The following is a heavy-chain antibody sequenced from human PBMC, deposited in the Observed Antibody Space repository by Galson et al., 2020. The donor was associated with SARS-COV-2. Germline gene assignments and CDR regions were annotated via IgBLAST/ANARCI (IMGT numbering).Heavy chain of an antibody. CDR3: AKDRGDFWSGYYHLFDY. CDR2: ISGSGDNT. J-gene: IGHJ4*02. CDR1: GFPFSGYA. Sequence: GGSLRLSCAASGFPFSGYALSWVRQAPGKGLEWVSAISGSGDNTVSADSVKSRFTISRDKSKSVMYLQMNSLRAEDTAVYYCAKDRGDFWSGYYHLFDYWGQGTLVTVSS. V-gene: IGHV3-23*01. D-gene: IGHD3-3*01.